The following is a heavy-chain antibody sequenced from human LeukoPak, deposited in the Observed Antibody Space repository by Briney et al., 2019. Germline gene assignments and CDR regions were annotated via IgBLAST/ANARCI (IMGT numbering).Heavy chain of an antibody. V-gene: IGHV1-2*02. CDR2: INPNSGGS. CDR3: ARDYGDYKRGAFDI. CDR1: GYTFTGYY. Sequence: ASVKVSCKASGYTFTGYYMHWVRQAPGQGLEWMGWINPNSGGSNYAQNFQGRVTMTRDTSISTTYMELSRLRSDDTAVYYCARDYGDYKRGAFDIWGQGTMVTVSS. J-gene: IGHJ3*02. D-gene: IGHD4-17*01.